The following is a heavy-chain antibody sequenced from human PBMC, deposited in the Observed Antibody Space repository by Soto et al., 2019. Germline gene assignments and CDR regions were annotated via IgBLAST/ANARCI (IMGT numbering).Heavy chain of an antibody. CDR1: GFTFSSYW. CDR3: ARVKSWAVSP. J-gene: IGHJ5*02. D-gene: IGHD3-10*01. Sequence: EVQLVESGGGLVQPGGSLGLSCAASGFTFSSYWMSWVRLAPGKGLEWVAHIKQSGSDRYYVESVRGRFTISRDNAKNSLYLQMTSLRVEDTAMYYCARVKSWAVSPWGQGTLVTVSS. V-gene: IGHV3-7*01. CDR2: IKQSGSDR.